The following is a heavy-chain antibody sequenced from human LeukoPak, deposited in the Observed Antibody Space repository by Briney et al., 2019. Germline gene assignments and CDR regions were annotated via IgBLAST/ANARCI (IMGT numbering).Heavy chain of an antibody. CDR2: INRDGGKT. CDR1: GFAFHAFD. D-gene: IGHD5/OR15-5a*01. Sequence: GGSLRLSCAASGFAFHAFDMQRVRQAPGKGLEWVSFINRDGGKTYYADSVRGRFTIARDNSKNSLYLQMNSLRTEDTAFYYSSTWAFYHSLDVWGQGTTVTVSS. CDR3: STWAFYHSLDV. V-gene: IGHV3-43*02. J-gene: IGHJ6*02.